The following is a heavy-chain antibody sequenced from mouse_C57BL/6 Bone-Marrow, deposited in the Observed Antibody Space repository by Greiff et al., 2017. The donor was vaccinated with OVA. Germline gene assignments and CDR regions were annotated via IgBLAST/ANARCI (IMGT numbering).Heavy chain of an antibody. V-gene: IGHV1-55*01. CDR1: GYTFTSYW. CDR3: AREGMAFAY. D-gene: IGHD3-3*01. J-gene: IGHJ3*01. CDR2: IYPGSGST. Sequence: QVQLKQPGTELVKPGASVKMSCKASGYTFTSYWINWVKQRPGQGLEWIGDIYPGSGSTNYNEKFKSKATLTVDTSSSTAYMQLSSLTSEDSAVYCCAREGMAFAYWGQGTLVTVSA.